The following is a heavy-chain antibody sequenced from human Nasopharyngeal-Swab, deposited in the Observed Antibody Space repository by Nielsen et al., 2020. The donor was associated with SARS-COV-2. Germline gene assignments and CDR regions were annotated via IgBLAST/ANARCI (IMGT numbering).Heavy chain of an antibody. CDR2: IYHTGST. V-gene: IGHV4-30-4*01. CDR1: GDSISRGDYY. Sequence: SETLSLTCSVSGDSISRGDYYWSWIRQSPVKGLKWIGYIYHTGSTSYNPSLRSRLIISSDASKNQFSLRLSSVTAADTAMYYCARRRGPAYYYYMDVWGKGTPVTVSS. J-gene: IGHJ6*03. CDR3: ARRRGPAYYYYMDV.